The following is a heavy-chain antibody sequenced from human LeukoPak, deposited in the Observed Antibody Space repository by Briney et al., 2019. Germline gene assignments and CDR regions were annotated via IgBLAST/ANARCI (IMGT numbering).Heavy chain of an antibody. Sequence: PGGSLRLSCAASGFTVSSSYMSWVRQAPGRGLEWVSVIYSGGGTFYADSVKGRFTISRDNSKNTLYLQMNSLRAEDTAVYYCAKAYYYASGSFHSHFDCWGQGTLVTVSS. CDR2: IYSGGGT. V-gene: IGHV3-53*01. CDR3: AKAYYYASGSFHSHFDC. CDR1: GFTVSSSY. J-gene: IGHJ4*02. D-gene: IGHD3-10*01.